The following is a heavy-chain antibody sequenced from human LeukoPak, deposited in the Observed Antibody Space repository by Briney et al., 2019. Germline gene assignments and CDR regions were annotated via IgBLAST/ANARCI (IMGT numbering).Heavy chain of an antibody. D-gene: IGHD3-22*01. CDR3: AREAQEWYYYDSSGYADAFDI. J-gene: IGHJ3*02. Sequence: SETLSLTCTVSGGSISSYYWSWIRQPAGNGLEWIGRIYTSGSTNYNPSLKSRVTMSVDTSKNQFSLKLSSVTAADTAVYYCAREAQEWYYYDSSGYADAFDIWGQGTMVTVSS. V-gene: IGHV4-4*07. CDR2: IYTSGST. CDR1: GGSISSYY.